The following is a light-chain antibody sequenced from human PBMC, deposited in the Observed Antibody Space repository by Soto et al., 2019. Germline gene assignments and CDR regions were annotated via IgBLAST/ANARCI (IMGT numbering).Light chain of an antibody. Sequence: EIVMTQSPATLSVSPGERATLSCRASQSVSSNLAWYQQKPGQAPRLLIYGASTRATGIPARFSGSGSGTEFTLTISSLQYEDFAVYYCQQYNNWPSGTFGQGTKVEI. V-gene: IGKV3-15*01. CDR2: GAS. CDR1: QSVSSN. CDR3: QQYNNWPSGT. J-gene: IGKJ1*01.